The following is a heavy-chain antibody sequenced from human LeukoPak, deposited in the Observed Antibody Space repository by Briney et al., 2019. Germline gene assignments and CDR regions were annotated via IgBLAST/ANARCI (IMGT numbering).Heavy chain of an antibody. V-gene: IGHV4-4*07. J-gene: IGHJ4*02. Sequence: PSETLSLTCTVSGGSMSSNYWSWIRQPAGEGLEWIGRMHTSGNTNYNPSLKSRVTMSLDTSKNQVSLKLSSVTAADTAVYYCATTFNYYDSSGWGLNYFDYWGQGNLVTVSS. CDR3: ATTFNYYDSSGWGLNYFDY. CDR2: MHTSGNT. CDR1: GGSMSSNY. D-gene: IGHD3-22*01.